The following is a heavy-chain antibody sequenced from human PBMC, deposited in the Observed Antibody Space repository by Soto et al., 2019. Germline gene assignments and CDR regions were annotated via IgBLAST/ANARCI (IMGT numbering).Heavy chain of an antibody. D-gene: IGHD3-10*01. Sequence: QVQLVESGGGVVQPGRSLRVSCAASGFTFSSYGMHWVRQAPGKGLEWVAVISYDGSNKYYADSVKGRFTISRDNSKDSLYPEMKSMRAGVTDVYYCAKGGGLCGSVHYSGGEKFYGMDVWGQGTTVTVSS. CDR1: GFTFSSYG. V-gene: IGHV3-30*18. CDR3: AKGGGLCGSVHYSGGEKFYGMDV. CDR2: ISYDGSNK. J-gene: IGHJ6*02.